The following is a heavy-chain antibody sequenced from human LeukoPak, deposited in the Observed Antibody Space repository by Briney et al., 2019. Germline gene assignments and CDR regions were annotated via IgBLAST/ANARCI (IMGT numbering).Heavy chain of an antibody. V-gene: IGHV3-33*06. CDR3: AKDGDQADDSSGFDY. D-gene: IGHD3-22*01. J-gene: IGHJ4*02. CDR1: GFTFSSYG. Sequence: GGSLRLPCAASGFTFSSYGMHWVRQAPGKGLEWVAVIWYDGSNKYYADSVKGRFTISRGNSKNTLYLQMNSLRAEDTAVYYCAKDGDQADDSSGFDYWGQGTLVTVSS. CDR2: IWYDGSNK.